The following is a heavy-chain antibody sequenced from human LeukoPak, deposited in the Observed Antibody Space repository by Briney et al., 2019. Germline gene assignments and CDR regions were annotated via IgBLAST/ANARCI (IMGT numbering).Heavy chain of an antibody. D-gene: IGHD3-22*01. Sequence: PSETLSLTCAVYGGSFSGYYWSWIRQPPGKGLEWIGEINHSGSTNYNPSLKSRVTISVDTSKNQFSLKLSSVTAADTAVYYCAGGAYYDSSGYYPLFDYWGQGTLVTVSS. CDR2: INHSGST. J-gene: IGHJ4*02. CDR3: AGGAYYDSSGYYPLFDY. V-gene: IGHV4-34*01. CDR1: GGSFSGYY.